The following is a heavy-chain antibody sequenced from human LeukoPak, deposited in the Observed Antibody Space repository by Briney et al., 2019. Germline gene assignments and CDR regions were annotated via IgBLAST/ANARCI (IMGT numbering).Heavy chain of an antibody. V-gene: IGHV4-59*01. D-gene: IGHD2-15*01. J-gene: IGHJ6*02. Sequence: SETLSLTCTVSGGSISSYYWSWLRQPPGKGLEWIGYIYYSGSTNYNPSLKSRVTISVDTSKNQFSLKLSSVTAADTAVYYCARDLGYCSGGSCYKPDYYYYGMDVWGQGTTVTVSS. CDR3: ARDLGYCSGGSCYKPDYYYYGMDV. CDR2: IYYSGST. CDR1: GGSISSYY.